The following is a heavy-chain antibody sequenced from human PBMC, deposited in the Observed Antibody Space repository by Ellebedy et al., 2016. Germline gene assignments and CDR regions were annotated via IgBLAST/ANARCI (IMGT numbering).Heavy chain of an antibody. CDR3: AKSGYYCYTTTCHNNYYYYYMDV. D-gene: IGHD2/OR15-2a*01. Sequence: GESLKISXAVSGFTFSNHWMKWVRQAPGKGPEWVATIKKDGSEKYYVDSVKGRFTISRDNSKNTLYLQMNSLRAEDTAVYYCAKSGYYCYTTTCHNNYYYYYMDVWGKGTTVTVSS. J-gene: IGHJ6*03. V-gene: IGHV3-7*03. CDR1: GFTFSNHW. CDR2: IKKDGSEK.